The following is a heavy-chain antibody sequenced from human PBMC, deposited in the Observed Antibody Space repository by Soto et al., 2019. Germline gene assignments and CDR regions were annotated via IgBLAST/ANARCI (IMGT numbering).Heavy chain of an antibody. CDR1: GFTFSSYA. CDR2: ISYDGSNK. D-gene: IGHD3-3*01. J-gene: IGHJ6*02. V-gene: IGHV3-30-3*01. CDR3: ARDSNYDFWSGPSPRNYYYYYGMDV. Sequence: PGGSLRLSCAASGFTFSSYAMHWVRQAPGKGLEWVAVISYDGSNKYYADSVKGRFTISRDNSKNTLYLQMNSLRAEDTAVYYCARDSNYDFWSGPSPRNYYYYYGMDVWGQGTTVTVSS.